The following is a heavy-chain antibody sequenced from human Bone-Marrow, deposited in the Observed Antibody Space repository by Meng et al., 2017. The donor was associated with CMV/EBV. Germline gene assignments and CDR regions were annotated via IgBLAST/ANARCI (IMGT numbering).Heavy chain of an antibody. CDR1: GFTFSSYA. CDR2: ISYDGSNK. J-gene: IGHJ5*02. Sequence: GGSLRLSCAASGFTFSSYAMHWVRQAPGKGLEWVAVISYDGSNKYYADSVKGRFTISRDNSKNTLYLQMNSLRAEDTAVYYCARVGYSNYAVSYNWFDPWGQGTLVTVSS. V-gene: IGHV3-30*04. D-gene: IGHD4-11*01. CDR3: ARVGYSNYAVSYNWFDP.